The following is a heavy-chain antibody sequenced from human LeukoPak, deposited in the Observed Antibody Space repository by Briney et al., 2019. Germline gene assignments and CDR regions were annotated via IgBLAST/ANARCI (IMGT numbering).Heavy chain of an antibody. D-gene: IGHD3-22*01. CDR2: IYYSGST. CDR1: GGSISSSSYY. V-gene: IGHV4-39*07. J-gene: IGHJ4*02. Sequence: SETLSLTCTVSGGSISSSSYYWGWIRQPPGKGLEWIGSIYYSGSTYYNPSLKSRVTMSVDTSKNQFSLKLSSVTAADTAVYYCARDGYYYDSSGYSLFDYWGQGTLVTVSS. CDR3: ARDGYYYDSSGYSLFDY.